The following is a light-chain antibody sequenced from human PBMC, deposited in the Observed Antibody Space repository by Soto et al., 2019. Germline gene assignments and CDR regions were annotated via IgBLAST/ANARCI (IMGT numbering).Light chain of an antibody. Sequence: QSALTQPASVSGSPGESITISCTGINSDVAAYNFVSWYQQHPGKVPNLLIFDVSRRPSGVSDRFSGSKSGNTASLTISGLQSEDEGDYYCISYTRGSTHVFGSGTKLTVL. CDR2: DVS. CDR1: NSDVAAYNF. CDR3: ISYTRGSTHV. J-gene: IGLJ1*01. V-gene: IGLV2-14*03.